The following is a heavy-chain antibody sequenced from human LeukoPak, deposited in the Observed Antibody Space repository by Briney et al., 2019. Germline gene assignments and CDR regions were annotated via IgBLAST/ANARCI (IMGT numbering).Heavy chain of an antibody. V-gene: IGHV3-30*02. CDR1: GFTFSSYD. J-gene: IGHJ6*03. Sequence: GGSLRLSCAASGFTFSSYDIHWVRQAPGKGLEWVAFIRYDGSNKYYADSVRGRFTISRDNSKNTLYLQMNSLRAEDTAVYYCARDIRATPRYYYYYMDVWGKGTTVTVSS. CDR3: ARDIRATPRYYYYYMDV. CDR2: IRYDGSNK. D-gene: IGHD1-26*01.